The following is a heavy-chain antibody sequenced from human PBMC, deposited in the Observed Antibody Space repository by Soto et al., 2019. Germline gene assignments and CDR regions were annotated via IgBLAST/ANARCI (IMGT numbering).Heavy chain of an antibody. CDR3: ARTRITGTYYGMDV. CDR1: GFSLSNARMG. V-gene: IGHV2-26*01. J-gene: IGHJ6*02. CDR2: IFSNDEK. Sequence: QVTLKESGPVLVKPTETLTLTCTVSGFSLSNARMGVSWIRQPPGKALEWLEHIFSNDEKSYSTSLKSRLTISKDTSKSQVVLTMTNMDPVDTATYYCARTRITGTYYGMDVWGQGTTVTVSS. D-gene: IGHD1-20*01.